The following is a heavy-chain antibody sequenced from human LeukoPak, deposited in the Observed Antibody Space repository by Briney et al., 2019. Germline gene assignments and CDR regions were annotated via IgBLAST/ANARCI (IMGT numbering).Heavy chain of an antibody. V-gene: IGHV3-48*03. CDR3: SISAYGSGSYLYYFDY. D-gene: IGHD3-10*01. CDR2: ISSSGSTI. J-gene: IGHJ4*02. CDR1: GFTFSSYE. Sequence: GGSLRLSCAASGFTFSSYEMNWVRQAPGKGLEWVSYISSSGSTIYYADSEKGRFTISRDNAKNSLYLQMNSLRAEDTAVYYCSISAYGSGSYLYYFDYWGQGTLVTVSS.